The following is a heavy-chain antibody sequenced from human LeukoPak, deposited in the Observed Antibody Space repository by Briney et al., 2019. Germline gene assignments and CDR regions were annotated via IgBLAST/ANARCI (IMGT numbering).Heavy chain of an antibody. CDR2: IYYSGST. D-gene: IGHD6-19*01. CDR3: ARETVAANFDY. Sequence: PSETLSLTCTVSGGSISSYYWSWIRQPPGKGLEWIGYIYYSGSTNYNPSLKSRVTISVGTSKNQFSLKLSSVTAADTAVYYCARETVAANFDYWGQGTLVTVSS. J-gene: IGHJ4*02. CDR1: GGSISSYY. V-gene: IGHV4-59*01.